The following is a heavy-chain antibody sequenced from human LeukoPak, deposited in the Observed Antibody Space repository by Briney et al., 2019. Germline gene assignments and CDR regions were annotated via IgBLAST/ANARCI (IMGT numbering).Heavy chain of an antibody. Sequence: ASVKVSCKASGYTFTGYYMHWVRQPPGPGLEWVGWINPNSGGTNYAQKFQGRVTMTRDTSISTAYMELSRLRSDDTAVYYCARRDYYGSGSYYSHNWFDPWGQGTLVTVSS. V-gene: IGHV1-2*02. CDR1: GYTFTGYY. J-gene: IGHJ5*02. D-gene: IGHD3-10*01. CDR3: ARRDYYGSGSYYSHNWFDP. CDR2: INPNSGGT.